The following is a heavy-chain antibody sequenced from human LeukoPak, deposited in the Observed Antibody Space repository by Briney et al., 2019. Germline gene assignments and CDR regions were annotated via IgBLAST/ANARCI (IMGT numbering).Heavy chain of an antibody. J-gene: IGHJ4*02. CDR1: GFTFSSHS. D-gene: IGHD2-15*01. Sequence: GGSLRPSCAASGFTFSSHSMNWVRQAPGKGLEWVSSISSSSSYIYYADSVKGRFTISRDNAKNSLYLQMNSLRAEDTAVYYCARAPTRVAATPDDYWGQGTLVTVSS. CDR2: ISSSSSYI. CDR3: ARAPTRVAATPDDY. V-gene: IGHV3-21*01.